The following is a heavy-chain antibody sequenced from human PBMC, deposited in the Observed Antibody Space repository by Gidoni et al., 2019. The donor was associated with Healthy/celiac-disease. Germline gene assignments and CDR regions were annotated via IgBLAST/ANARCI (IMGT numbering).Heavy chain of an antibody. CDR2: ISYDGSNK. CDR1: GFTFSSYA. CDR3: ASRIGAADQLFDY. D-gene: IGHD6-13*01. J-gene: IGHJ4*02. Sequence: QVQLVESGGGVVQPGSALRLSCADSGFTFSSYALHWVPQAPGKGLEWVAVISYDGSNKYYAGSVKGRFTISRDNSKNTLYLQMNSLRPEDTTVYYCASRIGAADQLFDYWGQGPLVTVSA. V-gene: IGHV3-30-3*01.